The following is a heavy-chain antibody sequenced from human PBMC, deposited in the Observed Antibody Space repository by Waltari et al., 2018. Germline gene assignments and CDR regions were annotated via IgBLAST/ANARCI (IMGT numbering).Heavy chain of an antibody. CDR2: IDPSYAYT. V-gene: IGHV5-10-1*03. Sequence: EVQLVQSGAEVKKPGESLRISCKGSGYSFTSYWISWVRQMPGKGLEWMGRIDPSYAYTNYDPSCQGHVTISADKSISTAYLQWSSRKASDTAMYYCARLNRGYYYYGMDVWGQGTTVTVSS. CDR1: GYSFTSYW. J-gene: IGHJ6*02. CDR3: ARLNRGYYYYGMDV. D-gene: IGHD3-10*01.